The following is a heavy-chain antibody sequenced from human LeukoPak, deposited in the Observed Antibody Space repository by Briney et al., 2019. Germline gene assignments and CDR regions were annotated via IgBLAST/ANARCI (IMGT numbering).Heavy chain of an antibody. CDR3: ARDYDFRF. D-gene: IGHD3-3*01. CDR2: IYYGGST. V-gene: IGHV4-59*01. CDR1: GGSISSYY. J-gene: IGHJ4*02. Sequence: SETLSLTCTVSGGSISSYYWSWIRQPPGKGLEWIGYIYYGGSTNYNPSLKSRVTISVDTSKNQFSLKLSSVTAADTAVYYCARDYDFRFWGQGTLVTVSS.